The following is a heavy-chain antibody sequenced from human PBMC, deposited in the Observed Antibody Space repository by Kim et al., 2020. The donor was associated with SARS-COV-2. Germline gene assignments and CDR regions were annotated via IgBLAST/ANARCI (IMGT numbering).Heavy chain of an antibody. V-gene: IGHV3-21*01. Sequence: GGSLRLSCAVSGFNFSNYNMNWVRQTPGKGLEWVSSISRTNQSTFYADSVKGRFTIYRDNAENSLFLQMNSLRVEDTAIYYCARIRHIFGYCSGVNCYLVDYWRPGTLVTISS. CDR3: ARIRHIFGYCSGVNCYLVDY. CDR1: GFNFSNYN. CDR2: ISRTNQST. D-gene: IGHD2-15*01. J-gene: IGHJ4*02.